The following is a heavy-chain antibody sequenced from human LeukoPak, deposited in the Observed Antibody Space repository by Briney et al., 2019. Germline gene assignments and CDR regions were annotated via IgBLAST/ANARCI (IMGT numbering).Heavy chain of an antibody. Sequence: GGSLRLSCVASGFTFSSYWMHWVRQAPGKGLEWVAVISYDGSNKYYADSVKGRFTISRDNSKNTLYLQMNSLRAEDTAVYYCAKAATYYYDSSGYSPPLSDYWGQGTLVTVSS. CDR1: GFTFSSYW. V-gene: IGHV3-30*18. CDR2: ISYDGSNK. D-gene: IGHD3-22*01. J-gene: IGHJ4*02. CDR3: AKAATYYYDSSGYSPPLSDY.